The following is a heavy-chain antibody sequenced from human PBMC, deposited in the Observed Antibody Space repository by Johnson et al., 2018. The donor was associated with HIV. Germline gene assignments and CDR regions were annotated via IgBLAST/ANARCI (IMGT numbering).Heavy chain of an antibody. CDR1: GFTFSSYG. CDR3: AKGILIAVGGVIVKPHAFDI. Sequence: VLLLESGGGVVQPGGSLRHSCAASGFTFSSYGMHWVRRAPGKGLEWVAFIRYDGRNKYYEDSVKGRFTISRDNSKNSLYLQMNSLRTEDTALYYCAKGILIAVGGVIVKPHAFDIWGQGTMVTVSS. D-gene: IGHD3-16*02. CDR2: IRYDGRNK. V-gene: IGHV3-30*02. J-gene: IGHJ3*02.